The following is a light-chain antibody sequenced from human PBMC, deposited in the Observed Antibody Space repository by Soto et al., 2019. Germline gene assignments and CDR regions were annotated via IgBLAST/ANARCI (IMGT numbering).Light chain of an antibody. CDR1: QSLVHSDGIAY. CDR2: KVS. J-gene: IGKJ5*01. V-gene: IGKV2-30*02. CDR3: MQGTHWPIT. Sequence: DVVMTQSPLSLPVTLGQPASISCRSNQSLVHSDGIAYFSWFQQRKGRSPRSLIYKVSNRASGVPARFRGSGSGTDFALKISRVEAEDVGVYYCMQGTHWPITFGQGTRLEIK.